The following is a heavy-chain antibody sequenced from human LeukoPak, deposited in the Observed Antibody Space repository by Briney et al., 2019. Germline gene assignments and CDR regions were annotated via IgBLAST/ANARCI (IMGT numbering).Heavy chain of an antibody. V-gene: IGHV3-30*03. CDR3: ARELRWYGAFDI. Sequence: GGSLRLSCAASGFTFSSYGMHWVRQAPGKGLEWVAVISYDGSNKYYADSVKGRFTISRDNSKNTLYLQMNSLRAEDTAVYYCARELRWYGAFDIWGQGTMVTVSS. D-gene: IGHD6-13*01. CDR1: GFTFSSYG. CDR2: ISYDGSNK. J-gene: IGHJ3*02.